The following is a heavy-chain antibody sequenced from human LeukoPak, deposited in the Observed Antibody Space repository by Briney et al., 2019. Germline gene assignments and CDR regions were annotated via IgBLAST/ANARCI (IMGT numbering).Heavy chain of an antibody. Sequence: GGSLRLSCAASGFTFSSYWMHWVRHAPGKGLGWVSRINSDGSSTSYADSVKGRFTISRDNAKNTLYLQVNSLRAEDTAVYYCARDTAMANYFDYWGQGTLVTVSS. CDR3: ARDTAMANYFDY. V-gene: IGHV3-74*01. D-gene: IGHD5-18*01. J-gene: IGHJ4*02. CDR1: GFTFSSYW. CDR2: INSDGSST.